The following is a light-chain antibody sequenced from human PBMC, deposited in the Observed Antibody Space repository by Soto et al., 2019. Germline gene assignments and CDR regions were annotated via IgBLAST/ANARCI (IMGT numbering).Light chain of an antibody. V-gene: IGKV1-27*01. CDR3: QKYNTAPQT. CDR2: AAS. J-gene: IGKJ1*01. CDR1: QGILDY. Sequence: DIQMTQSPSFLSASVGDRVTITCRASQGILDYVAWFQQKPGKAPNLLIYAASTLQSGVPSRFSGSGSGTDFTLTISSLQPEDVETYYCQKYNTAPQTFGQGTKVEIK.